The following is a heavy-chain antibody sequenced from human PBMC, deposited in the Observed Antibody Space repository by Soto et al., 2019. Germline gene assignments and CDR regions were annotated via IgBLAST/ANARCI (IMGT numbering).Heavy chain of an antibody. V-gene: IGHV4-59*08. CDR3: ARHYGDGYDYVDY. D-gene: IGHD5-12*01. CDR2: IYYRANP. J-gene: IGHJ4*02. CDR1: GWSINTYY. Sequence: SATLSLTCTVSGWSINTYYWSWIRQPPGKGLEWIGYIYYRANPNYNPSLKSRVTISQDTSKNQFSLKLSSVTAADTAVYYCARHYGDGYDYVDYWGQGTLVTVS.